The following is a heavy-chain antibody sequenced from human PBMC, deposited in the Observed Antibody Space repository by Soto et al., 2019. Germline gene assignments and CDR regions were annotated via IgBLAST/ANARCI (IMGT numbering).Heavy chain of an antibody. V-gene: IGHV1-18*04. CDR2: ISGKNGNT. D-gene: IGHD4-17*01. CDR1: GYSFSDFG. Sequence: QGHLVQSGGELKKPGASVKVSCKASGYSFSDFGITWVRQAPGQGLEWMGWISGKNGNTKYAQKVQGRVTLTADTSTSTAYMEMRARTSDDSSIYYCARSDYYEDTGTVENWGQGTPVTGSS. CDR3: ARSDYYEDTGTVEN. J-gene: IGHJ4*02.